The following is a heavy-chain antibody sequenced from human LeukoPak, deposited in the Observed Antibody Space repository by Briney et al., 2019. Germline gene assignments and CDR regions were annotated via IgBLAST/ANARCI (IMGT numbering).Heavy chain of an antibody. CDR2: ISAYKCNT. Sequence: GASVKVSCKASGYTFTSYGISWVRQAPGQGLECMGWISAYKCNTNYAQKLQGRVTMTTDTSTSRAYMELRSLRSDDTAVYYCARDTESGYSLLDYWGQGTLVTVSS. CDR1: GYTFTSYG. J-gene: IGHJ4*02. V-gene: IGHV1-18*01. D-gene: IGHD5-18*01. CDR3: ARDTESGYSLLDY.